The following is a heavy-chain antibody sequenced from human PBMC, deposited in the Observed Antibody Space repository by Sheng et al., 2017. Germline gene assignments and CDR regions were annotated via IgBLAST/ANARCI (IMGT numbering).Heavy chain of an antibody. CDR3: ARENDFWSGPLTPSYYYYYYMDV. Sequence: EVQLVESGGGLVQPGGSLRLSCAASGFTFSSYWMSWVRQAPGKGLEWVANIKQDGSEKYYVDSVKGRFTISRDNAKNSLYLQMNSLRAEDTAVYYCARENDFWSGPLTPSYYYYYYMDVWGKGTTVTVSS. D-gene: IGHD3-3*01. J-gene: IGHJ6*03. V-gene: IGHV3-7*01. CDR2: IKQDGSEK. CDR1: GFTFSSYW.